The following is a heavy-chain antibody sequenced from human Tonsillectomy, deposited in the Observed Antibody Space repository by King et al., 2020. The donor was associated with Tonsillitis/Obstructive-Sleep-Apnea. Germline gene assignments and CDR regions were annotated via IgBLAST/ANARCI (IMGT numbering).Heavy chain of an antibody. D-gene: IGHD2-21*01. CDR3: ASEVRIAGKGFDY. CDR1: NGSISFYY. Sequence: VQLQESGPGLVKPSETLSLTCTVSNGSISFYYWSWIRQPPGKGLEWIGYIYYSGSTNYNPSLKSRVAISVDTSKNQFSLRLNSLTTADTAVYYWASEVRIAGKGFDYWGQGALVTVSS. J-gene: IGHJ4*02. CDR2: IYYSGST. V-gene: IGHV4-59*01.